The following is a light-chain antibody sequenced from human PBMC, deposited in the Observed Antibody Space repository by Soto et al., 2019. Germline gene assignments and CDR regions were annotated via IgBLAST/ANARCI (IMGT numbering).Light chain of an antibody. J-gene: IGLJ2*01. CDR2: DVS. CDR1: SSDVGGSKY. Sequence: QSVLTQPASVSGSPGQSITISCTGTSSDVGGSKYVSWYQQHPGKAPKLMIYDVSNRPSGVSNRFSGSKSGNTASLTISGLQAEDEADYYCSSYTNSGTLVFGGGTKLTVL. V-gene: IGLV2-14*01. CDR3: SSYTNSGTLV.